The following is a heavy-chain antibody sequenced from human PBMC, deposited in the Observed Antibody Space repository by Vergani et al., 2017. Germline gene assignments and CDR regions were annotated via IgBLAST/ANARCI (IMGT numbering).Heavy chain of an antibody. D-gene: IGHD6-13*01. CDR1: GYSFTSYW. CDR2: IDPSDSYT. V-gene: IGHV5-10-1*03. CDR3: AKQITLAATGHTNFDY. J-gene: IGHJ4*02. Sequence: EVQLVQSGAEVKKPGESLRISCKGSGYSFTSYWINWVRQMPGKGLEWMGNIDPSDSYTNYSPSFQGHVTISADKSVSTAYLQWSILQASDTAMYYCAKQITLAATGHTNFDYWGQGTLVTVSS.